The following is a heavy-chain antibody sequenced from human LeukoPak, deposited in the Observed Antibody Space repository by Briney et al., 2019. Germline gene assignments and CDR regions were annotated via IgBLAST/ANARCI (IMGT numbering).Heavy chain of an antibody. Sequence: PGGSLRLSCAASGFTFSSHWMSWVRQAPGKGLEWVANIKLDGSEKYYVDSVKGRFTISRDNAKNSLYLQMNSLRAEDTAVYYCARDRPLSVLGAYYYYYYMDVWGKGTTVTVSS. D-gene: IGHD3-16*01. CDR2: IKLDGSEK. J-gene: IGHJ6*03. CDR1: GFTFSSHW. V-gene: IGHV3-7*01. CDR3: ARDRPLSVLGAYYYYYYMDV.